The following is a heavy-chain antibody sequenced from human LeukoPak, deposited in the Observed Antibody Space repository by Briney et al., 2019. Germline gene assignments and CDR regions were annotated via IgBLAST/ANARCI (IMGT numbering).Heavy chain of an antibody. V-gene: IGHV3-21*01. Sequence: GGSLRLSCAASGFTFSSYSMNWVRQAPGKGLEWVSSISSSSSYIYYADSVKGRFTISRDNAKNSLYLQMNSPRAEDTAVYYCASGPQWLVQTEVDYWGQGTLVTVSS. CDR2: ISSSSSYI. D-gene: IGHD6-19*01. CDR1: GFTFSSYS. CDR3: ASGPQWLVQTEVDY. J-gene: IGHJ4*02.